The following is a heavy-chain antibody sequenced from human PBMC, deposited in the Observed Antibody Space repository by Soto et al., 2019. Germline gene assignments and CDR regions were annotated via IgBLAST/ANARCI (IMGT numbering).Heavy chain of an antibody. J-gene: IGHJ4*02. Sequence: QVQLVQSGAEEKKPGASVKVSCKASGYTFTKYAMHWVRQAPGQSLEWMGWINAGNGNTKYSQKFQGRVTITRDTSASTAYMELSSLISEDTAVYYCAREQWLGVDYWGQGALVTVSS. V-gene: IGHV1-3*05. D-gene: IGHD6-19*01. CDR3: AREQWLGVDY. CDR2: INAGNGNT. CDR1: GYTFTKYA.